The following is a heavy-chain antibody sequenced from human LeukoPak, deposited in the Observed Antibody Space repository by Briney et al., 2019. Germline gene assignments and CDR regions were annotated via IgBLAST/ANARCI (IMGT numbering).Heavy chain of an antibody. D-gene: IGHD2-8*01. CDR3: AREVASGYCIDGVCPPFGY. CDR1: GYTFTGHY. Sequence: ASVKVSCKASGYTFTGHYLHWVRQAPGQGLEWMGWIDPHSGDTNYAQKFQGRVPMTRDTSITTAYMELSRLTSDDTAVYYCAREVASGYCIDGVCPPFGYWGQGTLVTVSS. V-gene: IGHV1-2*02. J-gene: IGHJ4*02. CDR2: IDPHSGDT.